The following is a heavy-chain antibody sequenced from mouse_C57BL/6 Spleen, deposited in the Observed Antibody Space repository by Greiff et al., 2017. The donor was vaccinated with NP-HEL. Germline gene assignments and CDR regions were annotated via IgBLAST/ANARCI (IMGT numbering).Heavy chain of an antibody. CDR1: GYTFTGYW. Sequence: QVQLQQSGAELMKPGASVKLSCKATGYTFTGYWIEWVKQRPGHGLEWIGEILPGSGSTNYNEKFKGKATFTADTSSNTAYMQLSSLTTEDSAIYYYACASYYDYERGVFAYWGQGTLVTVSA. CDR3: ACASYYDYERGVFAY. CDR2: ILPGSGST. V-gene: IGHV1-9*01. D-gene: IGHD2-4*01. J-gene: IGHJ3*01.